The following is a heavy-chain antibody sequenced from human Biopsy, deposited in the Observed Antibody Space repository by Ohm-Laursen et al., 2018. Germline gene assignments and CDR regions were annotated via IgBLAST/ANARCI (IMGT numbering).Heavy chain of an antibody. CDR2: ISSSGSTI. J-gene: IGHJ4*02. D-gene: IGHD6-19*01. V-gene: IGHV3-48*03. CDR3: ARDYPSYSSVWYREPIIHC. Sequence: GSLRLSCAASRITFSRYWMSWVRQAPGKGLEWVSYISSSGSTIHYADSVKGRFTISRDNAKNSLYLQMNSLRAEDTAVYYCARDYPSYSSVWYREPIIHCWGQGTLVTVSS. CDR1: RITFSRYW.